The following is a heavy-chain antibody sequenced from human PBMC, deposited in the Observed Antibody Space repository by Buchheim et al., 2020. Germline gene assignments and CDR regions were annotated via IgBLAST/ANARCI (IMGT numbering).Heavy chain of an antibody. Sequence: VQVVESGGGLVQPGGSLRLSCAASGFTFSNDWIHWVRQDPGKGLVWVSHINSDGGTTNYADSVKGRVTISRDNAKSTLYLQMSSLRAEDTAVYYCARGRGVGLELRAVDDWGQGTL. J-gene: IGHJ4*02. V-gene: IGHV3-74*01. CDR1: GFTFSNDW. D-gene: IGHD1-7*01. CDR3: ARGRGVGLELRAVDD. CDR2: INSDGGTT.